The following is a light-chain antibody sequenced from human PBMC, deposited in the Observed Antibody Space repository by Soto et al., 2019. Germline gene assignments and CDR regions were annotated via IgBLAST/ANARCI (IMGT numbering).Light chain of an antibody. J-gene: IGKJ4*01. CDR1: QSVTSNS. V-gene: IGKV3-20*01. CDR3: QQLESYPST. CDR2: GAS. Sequence: EIVLTQSPGTLSLSPGERATLSCRASQSVTSNSLAWYHQKFGQPPRLLIYGASSRATGIPDRFSGSGSGTDFTLTISRLEPEDFAVYYCQQLESYPSTFGGGTKVDIK.